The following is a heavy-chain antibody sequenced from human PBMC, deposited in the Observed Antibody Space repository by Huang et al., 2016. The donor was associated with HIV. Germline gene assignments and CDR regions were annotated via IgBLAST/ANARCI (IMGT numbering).Heavy chain of an antibody. Sequence: QVQLVQSRAEVKKPGASVTVSCKVSEYPLTELSIHWVRQPPGKGLEWMGGVEPEIGETIYAQKFQGRVTMTEDTSTETAFMELSGLRPEDTAVYYCATGFDVFFDFWGQGTLVTVSS. J-gene: IGHJ4*02. V-gene: IGHV1-24*01. D-gene: IGHD3-9*01. CDR1: EYPLTELS. CDR3: ATGFDVFFDF. CDR2: VEPEIGET.